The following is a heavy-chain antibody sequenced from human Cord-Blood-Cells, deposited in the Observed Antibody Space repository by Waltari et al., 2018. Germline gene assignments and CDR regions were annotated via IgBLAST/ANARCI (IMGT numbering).Heavy chain of an antibody. CDR2: ISSSSSTI. CDR1: GFTFSSYS. J-gene: IGHJ4*02. V-gene: IGHV3-48*02. CDR3: ARDRVGYCSSTSFYEGDSYFDY. Sequence: EVQLVESGGGLVQPGGSLRLSCAASGFTFSSYSITWARQAPGKGMGGGSSISSSSSTIYYADSVKGRFTISRDNAKNSLYLQMNSLRDEDTAVYYCARDRVGYCSSTSFYEGDSYFDYWGQGTLVTVSS. D-gene: IGHD2-2*01.